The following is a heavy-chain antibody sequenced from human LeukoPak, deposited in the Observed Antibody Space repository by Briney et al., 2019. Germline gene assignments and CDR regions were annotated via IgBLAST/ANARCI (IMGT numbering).Heavy chain of an antibody. CDR3: ARDPAAATPYNWFDP. V-gene: IGHV1-2*02. CDR1: GYTFTGYY. J-gene: IGHJ5*02. D-gene: IGHD6-13*01. CDR2: INPNSGGT. Sequence: GASVKVSCKASGYTFTGYYMHWVRQAPGQGLEWMGWINPNSGGTNYAQKFQGRVTMTRDTSISTAYMELSRLRSDHTAVYYCARDPAAATPYNWFDPWGQGTLVTVSS.